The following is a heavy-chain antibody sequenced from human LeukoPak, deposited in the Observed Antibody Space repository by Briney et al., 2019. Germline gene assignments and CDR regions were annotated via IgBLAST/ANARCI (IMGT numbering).Heavy chain of an antibody. CDR2: ISHDGSNK. CDR1: GFTFSIHA. CDR3: ARESTLNPDSGFFDS. D-gene: IGHD6-19*01. Sequence: GGSLRLSCAASGFTFSIHAMHWVRQAPGKGLEWVAFISHDGSNKYYEGSVKGRFTISRDNSKNTLFLQVNSLRLEDTAVYYCARESTLNPDSGFFDSWGQGVVVTVSS. J-gene: IGHJ4*02. V-gene: IGHV3-30-3*01.